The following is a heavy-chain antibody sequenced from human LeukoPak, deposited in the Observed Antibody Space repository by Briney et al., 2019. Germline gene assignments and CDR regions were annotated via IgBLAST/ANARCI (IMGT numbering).Heavy chain of an antibody. Sequence: GESLKISCKGSGYSFTVYWICWVRQMPGKGLEWMAMIYPGDSDTRYSPSFQGQVTISADKSISTAYLQWSSLKASDTAMYYCATHGSTGRGPPSHWYFDRWGRRTPVTVS. D-gene: IGHD2-8*02. CDR2: IYPGDSDT. CDR1: GYSFTVYW. V-gene: IGHV5-51*01. J-gene: IGHJ2*01. CDR3: ATHGSTGRGPPSHWYFDR.